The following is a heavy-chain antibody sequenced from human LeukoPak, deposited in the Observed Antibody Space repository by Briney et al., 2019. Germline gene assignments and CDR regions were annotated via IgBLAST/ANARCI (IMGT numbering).Heavy chain of an antibody. D-gene: IGHD3-3*01. Sequence: PGGSLRLSCAASGFTFSSYAMSWVRQAPGKGLEWVSAISGSGGSTYYADSVKGRFTISRDNSKNTLYLQMNSLRAEDTAVYYCASTSTIFGVVIATKFDYWGQGTLVTVSS. J-gene: IGHJ4*02. CDR2: ISGSGGST. V-gene: IGHV3-23*01. CDR3: ASTSTIFGVVIATKFDY. CDR1: GFTFSSYA.